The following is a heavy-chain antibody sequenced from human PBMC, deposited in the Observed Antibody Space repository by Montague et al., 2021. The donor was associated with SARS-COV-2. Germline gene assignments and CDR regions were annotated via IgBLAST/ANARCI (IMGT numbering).Heavy chain of an antibody. J-gene: IGHJ5*02. CDR2: IYYSGST. D-gene: IGHD1-1*01. Sequence: SETLSLTCDVSGDAFRSATYSWACIRQPPGRGLVWIGNIYYSGSTMSNPSLKSRVTMSVDTSQNPFTLPLILATAAETAVYCCARLLTGLEPHFDPWGQGTLVIVSA. CDR3: ARLLTGLEPHFDP. CDR1: GDAFRSATYS. V-gene: IGHV4-39*01.